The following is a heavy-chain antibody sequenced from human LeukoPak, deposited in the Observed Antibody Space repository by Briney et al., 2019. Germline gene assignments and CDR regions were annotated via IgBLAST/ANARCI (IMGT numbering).Heavy chain of an antibody. D-gene: IGHD3-16*01. CDR3: ARMGGSGEAYYYYGMDV. J-gene: IGHJ6*02. CDR1: GGTFSSYA. CDR2: IIPILGIA. Sequence: SVKGSCKASGGTFSSYAISWVGQAPGQGLEWMGRIIPILGIANYAQKFQGRVTITADKSTSTAYMELSSLRSEDTAVYYCARMGGSGEAYYYYGMDVWGQGTTVTVSS. V-gene: IGHV1-69*04.